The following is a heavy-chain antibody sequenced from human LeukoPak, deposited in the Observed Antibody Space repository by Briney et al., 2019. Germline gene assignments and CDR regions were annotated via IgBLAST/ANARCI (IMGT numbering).Heavy chain of an antibody. CDR1: GDSFNEYY. CDR3: ARERASNNYYNYFDP. V-gene: IGHV4-34*01. J-gene: IGHJ5*02. Sequence: SKTPSLTCAVYGDSFNEYYWSWVRQPPGKALEWIGEINHSGSTNYNPSLKSRVTISVDKSLRQFFLRLSPVTAADTAVYYCARERASNNYYNYFDPWGQGTQVTVSS. CDR2: INHSGST. D-gene: IGHD1-1*01.